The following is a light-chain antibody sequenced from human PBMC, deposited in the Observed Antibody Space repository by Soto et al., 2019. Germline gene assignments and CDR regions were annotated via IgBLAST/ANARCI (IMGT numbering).Light chain of an antibody. CDR3: QQLNSHPRT. J-gene: IGKJ2*01. V-gene: IGKV1-5*03. Sequence: DIQVTQSPSTLSASVGDRVTITCRASQSISNWLAWYQQKPGRAPKLLIYKASTLKSGVPSRFSGSGSGTEFTLTISSLQPEDFATYYCQQLNSHPRTFGQGTKVDIK. CDR1: QSISNW. CDR2: KAS.